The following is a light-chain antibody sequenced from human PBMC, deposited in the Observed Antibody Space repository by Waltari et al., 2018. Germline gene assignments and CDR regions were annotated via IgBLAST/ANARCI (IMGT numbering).Light chain of an antibody. CDR2: GNN. Sequence: QSVLTQPPSVSGAPGQRVTLYCTGSSSNIGADYDVHWYQHLPGTAPKLHISGNNNRPSDVPDRCSCSKSCISASLFITGLQAEDEAGYYCRSYAGSLSASAIFGGGTKVTVL. J-gene: IGLJ2*01. V-gene: IGLV1-40*01. CDR1: SSNIGADYD. CDR3: RSYAGSLSASAI.